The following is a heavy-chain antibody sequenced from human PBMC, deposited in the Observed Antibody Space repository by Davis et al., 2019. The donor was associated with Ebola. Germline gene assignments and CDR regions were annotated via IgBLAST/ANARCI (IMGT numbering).Heavy chain of an antibody. J-gene: IGHJ4*02. D-gene: IGHD3-3*01. V-gene: IGHV3-48*03. CDR1: GFTFSSYE. CDR2: ISSSGSTI. CDR3: ARGLYDFWSGYYRGYFDY. Sequence: GESLKISCAASGFTFSSYEMNWVRQAPGKGLEWVSYISSSGSTIYYADSVKGRFTISRDNAKNSLYLQMNSLRAEDTAVYYCARGLYDFWSGYYRGYFDYWGQGTLVTVSS.